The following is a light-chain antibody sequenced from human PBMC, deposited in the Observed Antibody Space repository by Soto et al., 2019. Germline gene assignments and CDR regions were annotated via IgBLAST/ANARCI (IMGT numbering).Light chain of an antibody. V-gene: IGKV1-12*01. Sequence: DIQMTQSPSSLSASVGDRVTISCRASQDISNWLAWYQQKPGEAPKFLIYAASNLQSGVPSKFSVSGSGTDFTLTISSLQPKDFAVYYCQQARRFPITFGQGTRLEIK. CDR3: QQARRFPIT. CDR1: QDISNW. CDR2: AAS. J-gene: IGKJ5*01.